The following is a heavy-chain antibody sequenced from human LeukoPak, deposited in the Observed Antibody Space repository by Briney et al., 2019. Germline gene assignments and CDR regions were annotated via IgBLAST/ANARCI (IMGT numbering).Heavy chain of an antibody. D-gene: IGHD3-10*01. J-gene: IGHJ5*02. V-gene: IGHV4-4*07. CDR3: ARDPSSFGGRFDP. CDR1: SDSFSSHY. Sequence: SETLSLTCAVSSDSFSSHYWNWIRQPAGKGLEWIGRIYSSGSTNYNPSLKSRVTMSVDTSKNQFSLKLSSVTAADTAVYYCARDPSSFGGRFDPWGQGTLVAASS. CDR2: IYSSGST.